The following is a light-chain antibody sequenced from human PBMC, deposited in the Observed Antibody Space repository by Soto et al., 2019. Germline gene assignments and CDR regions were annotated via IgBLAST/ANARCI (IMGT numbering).Light chain of an antibody. Sequence: EIVMTQSPATLSVSLGERATLSCRASQSVSNNLAWYQQKPGQAPRLLIYGTSSRATGIPDRFSGSGSGTDFTLTISRLEPEDFAVYYCQQYGNSPITFGRGTRLEI. CDR1: QSVSNN. CDR3: QQYGNSPIT. CDR2: GTS. J-gene: IGKJ5*01. V-gene: IGKV3-20*01.